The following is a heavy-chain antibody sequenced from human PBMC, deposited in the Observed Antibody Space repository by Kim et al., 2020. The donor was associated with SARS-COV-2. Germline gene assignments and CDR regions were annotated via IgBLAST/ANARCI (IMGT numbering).Heavy chain of an antibody. V-gene: IGHV4-39*01. J-gene: IGHJ4*02. D-gene: IGHD2-2*01. CDR3: ARQSRIVVVPAAILA. Sequence: NPSLKRRVTISVDTSRNQFSLKLRSVTAADTAVYYCARQSRIVVVPAAILAWGQGTLVTVSS.